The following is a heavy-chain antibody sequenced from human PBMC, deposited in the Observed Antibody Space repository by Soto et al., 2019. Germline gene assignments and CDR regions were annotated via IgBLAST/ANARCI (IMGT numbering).Heavy chain of an antibody. CDR1: GGSISSGGYY. Sequence: QVQLQESGPGLVKPSQTLSLTCTVSGGSISSGGYYWSWIRQHPGKGLEWIGYIYYSGNTYYNPSLKSRVTISVDTSKNQFSLKLSSVTAADTAVYYCVRGDYGDYVFDYWGQGTLVTVSS. D-gene: IGHD4-17*01. J-gene: IGHJ4*02. CDR3: VRGDYGDYVFDY. V-gene: IGHV4-31*03. CDR2: IYYSGNT.